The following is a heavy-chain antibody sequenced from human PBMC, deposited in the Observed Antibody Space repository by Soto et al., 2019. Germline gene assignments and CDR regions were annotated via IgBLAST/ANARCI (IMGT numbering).Heavy chain of an antibody. Sequence: GGSLRLSCAASGFTFSSYGMHWVRQAPGKGLEWVAVISYDGSNKYYADSVKGRFTISRDNSKNTLYLQMNSLRAEDTAVYYCAKDQRRQWLPGIDYWGQGTMVTVSS. CDR2: ISYDGSNK. J-gene: IGHJ4*02. V-gene: IGHV3-30*18. CDR3: AKDQRRQWLPGIDY. D-gene: IGHD6-19*01. CDR1: GFTFSSYG.